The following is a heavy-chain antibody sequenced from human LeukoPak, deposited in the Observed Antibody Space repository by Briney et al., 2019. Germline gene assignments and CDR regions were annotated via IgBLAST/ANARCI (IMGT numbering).Heavy chain of an antibody. CDR3: ARDAPDLAVAGNMGY. Sequence: ASVKVSCKASGYTFTSYYMHWVRQAPGQGLEWMGIINPSGGSTSYAQKFQGRVTMTRDTSTSTVYMELSSLRSEDTAVYYCARDAPDLAVAGNMGYWGQGTLVTVSS. CDR2: INPSGGST. V-gene: IGHV1-46*01. D-gene: IGHD6-19*01. J-gene: IGHJ4*02. CDR1: GYTFTSYY.